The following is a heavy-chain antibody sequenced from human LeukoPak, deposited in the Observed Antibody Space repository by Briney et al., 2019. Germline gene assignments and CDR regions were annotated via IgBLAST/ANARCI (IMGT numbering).Heavy chain of an antibody. CDR3: ARDLFPGSGYYIPIDY. J-gene: IGHJ4*02. V-gene: IGHV1-2*02. CDR1: GYTFTGYY. Sequence: GASVKVSCKASGYTFTGYYMHWVRQAPGQGLEWMGWINPNSGGTNYAQKFQGRVTMTRDTSISTAYMELSRLRSDDTAVYYCARDLFPGSGYYIPIDYWGQGTLVTVSS. D-gene: IGHD5-12*01. CDR2: INPNSGGT.